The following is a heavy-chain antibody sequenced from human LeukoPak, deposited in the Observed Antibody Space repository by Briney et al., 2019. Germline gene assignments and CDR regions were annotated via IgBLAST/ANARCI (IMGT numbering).Heavy chain of an antibody. J-gene: IGHJ3*02. CDR3: ARDRDHYPSAFDI. CDR2: INPNSGGT. CDR1: GYTFTGYY. D-gene: IGHD3-10*01. Sequence: ASVKVSCKASGYTFTGYYMHWVRQAPGQGLEWMGWINPNSGGTNYAQKYQGRVTMTTDTSISTGYMELRRLRSDDTAVYYCARDRDHYPSAFDIWGQGTMVTVSS. V-gene: IGHV1-2*02.